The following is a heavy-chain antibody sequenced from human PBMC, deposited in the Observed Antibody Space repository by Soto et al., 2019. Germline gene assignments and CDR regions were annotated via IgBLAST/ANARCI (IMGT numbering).Heavy chain of an antibody. Sequence: ASVKVSCKASGYTFTANYVHWVRQAPGQRLEWMGWINAGNGNTKYSQKFQARVTITRDTSASTAHMELNSLRSEDTALYHCARGLWRQQWFSAFDYLGQGTLVTVSS. V-gene: IGHV1-3*01. CDR1: GYTFTANY. J-gene: IGHJ4*02. D-gene: IGHD5-18*01. CDR2: INAGNGNT. CDR3: ARGLWRQQWFSAFDY.